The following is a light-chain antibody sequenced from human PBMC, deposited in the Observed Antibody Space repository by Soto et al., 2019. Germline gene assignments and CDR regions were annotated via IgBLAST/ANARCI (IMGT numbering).Light chain of an antibody. CDR1: QSVSSN. CDR2: GAS. V-gene: IGKV3-15*01. J-gene: IGKJ5*01. Sequence: EIVMTQSPATLSVSPGERATLSCRASQSVSSNLAWYQQKPGQAPRLLIYGASTRATGIPARFSGSGSGTEFTLTISSLQSEDFAVYYCQQRSDWITVGQGTRLEIK. CDR3: QQRSDWIT.